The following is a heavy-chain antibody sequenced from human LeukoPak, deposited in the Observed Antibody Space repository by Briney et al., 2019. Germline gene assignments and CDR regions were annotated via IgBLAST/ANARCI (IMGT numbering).Heavy chain of an antibody. CDR3: ARQRIVVVLAATPDYFDY. D-gene: IGHD2-15*01. Sequence: SETLSLTCTVSGTSISSDHYYWGWIRQSPGKGLEWIGSFSYGGNTYYTPSLKSRVTISVDTSKNRFSLNLNSATAADTAVYYCARQRIVVVLAATPDYFDYWGQGTLVTVSS. J-gene: IGHJ4*02. V-gene: IGHV4-39*01. CDR2: FSYGGNT. CDR1: GTSISSDHYY.